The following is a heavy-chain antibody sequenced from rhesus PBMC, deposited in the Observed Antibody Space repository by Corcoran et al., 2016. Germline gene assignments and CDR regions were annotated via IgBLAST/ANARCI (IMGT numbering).Heavy chain of an antibody. CDR2: ISSSSNYI. D-gene: IGHD2-15*01. CDR3: TRGINYYGSTYSYVDY. CDR1: GFTLVVYA. Sequence: EVQLVESGGGLVQPGGSLRLSCAASGFTLVVYAMLWVLQAPAKGLDWVSSISSSSNYIYYADSVKGRFTISRDNAKKSLSLQMSSLRAEDMAVYYCTRGINYYGSTYSYVDYWGQGVLVTVSS. V-gene: IGHV3-183*01. J-gene: IGHJ4*01.